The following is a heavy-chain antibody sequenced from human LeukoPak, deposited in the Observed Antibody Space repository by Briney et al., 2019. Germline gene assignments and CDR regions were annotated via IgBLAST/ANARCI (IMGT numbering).Heavy chain of an antibody. CDR1: GGSFSGYY. CDR2: INHSGST. V-gene: IGHV4-34*01. J-gene: IGHJ6*02. CDR3: ARATDV. Sequence: SETLSLTCAVYGGSFSGYYWSWIRQPPGKGLEWIGEINHSGSTNYNPSLKSRVTISVDTSKNQFSLKLSSVTAADMAVYYCARATDVWGQGTTVTVSS.